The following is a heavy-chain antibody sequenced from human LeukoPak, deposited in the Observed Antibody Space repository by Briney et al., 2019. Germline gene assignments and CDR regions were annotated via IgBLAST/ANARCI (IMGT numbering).Heavy chain of an antibody. Sequence: SVKVSCKASGGTFISYAISWVRQASGQGLEWMGGIIPIFGTADYAQKFQGRVTITADESTSTAYMELSSLRSEDTAVYYCAAEGSGNAFDYWGQGTLVTVSS. J-gene: IGHJ4*02. D-gene: IGHD1-26*01. CDR1: GGTFISYA. V-gene: IGHV1-69*13. CDR2: IIPIFGTA. CDR3: AAEGSGNAFDY.